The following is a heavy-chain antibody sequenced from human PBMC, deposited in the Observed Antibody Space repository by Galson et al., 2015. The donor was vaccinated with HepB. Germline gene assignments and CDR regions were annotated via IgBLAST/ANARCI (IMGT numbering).Heavy chain of an antibody. CDR1: GFTFSSYS. J-gene: IGHJ4*02. V-gene: IGHV3-48*01. CDR3: AGGGERRGY. D-gene: IGHD4-17*01. CDR2: ISSSSSTI. Sequence: SLRLSCAASGFTFSSYSMNWVRQAPGKGLEWVSYISSSSSTIYYADSVKGRFTISRDNAKNSLYLQMNSLRAEDTAVYYCAGGGERRGYWGQGTLVTVSS.